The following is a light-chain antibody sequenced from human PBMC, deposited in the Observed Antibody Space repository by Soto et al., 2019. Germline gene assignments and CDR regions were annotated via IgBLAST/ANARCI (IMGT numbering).Light chain of an antibody. J-gene: IGKJ1*01. Sequence: EIVMTQSPATLSVSPGERATLSCRASQSVSSNLAWYQQKPGQAPRLLIYGASTRATGIPARFSGSGSGTEFTLTISSLESDDFALYFCQEYNDWPLRTFGQGTKVDVK. CDR1: QSVSSN. CDR3: QEYNDWPLRT. CDR2: GAS. V-gene: IGKV3-15*01.